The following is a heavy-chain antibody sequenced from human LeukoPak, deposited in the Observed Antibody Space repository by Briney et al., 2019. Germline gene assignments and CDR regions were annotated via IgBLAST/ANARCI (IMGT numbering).Heavy chain of an antibody. D-gene: IGHD6-19*01. V-gene: IGHV4-4*09. CDR1: GGSISSYY. CDR2: IYTSGST. CDR3: ARRAQWLAYNWFDP. J-gene: IGHJ5*02. Sequence: SETLSLTCTVSGGSISSYYWSWIRQPPGKGLEWIGYIYTSGSTNYNPSLKSRVTISVDTSKNQFSPKLSSVTAADTAVYYCARRAQWLAYNWFDPWGQGTLVTVSS.